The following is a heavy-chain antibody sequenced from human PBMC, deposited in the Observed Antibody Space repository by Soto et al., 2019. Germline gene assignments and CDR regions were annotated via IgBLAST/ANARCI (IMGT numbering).Heavy chain of an antibody. Sequence: EVQLVESGGGLVQPGGSLRLSCAASGFTFSTYCMSWVRQAPGKGLEWVANIKEDGSAKSYVDSVKCRFTISRDNAKNSLYLQMNGLRAEVTSVYNCARDRGRGGECFGTCYSSYVDPWGQGTLVTVSS. J-gene: IGHJ5*02. CDR2: IKEDGSAK. CDR1: GFTFSTYC. CDR3: ARDRGRGGECFGTCYSSYVDP. D-gene: IGHD2-15*01. V-gene: IGHV3-7*01.